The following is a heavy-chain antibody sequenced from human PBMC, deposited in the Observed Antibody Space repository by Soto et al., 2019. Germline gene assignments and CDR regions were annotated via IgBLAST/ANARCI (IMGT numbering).Heavy chain of an antibody. D-gene: IGHD1-1*01. V-gene: IGHV3-48*03. J-gene: IGHJ4*02. Sequence: GGSLRLSCTASGFTFGDYAMSWFRQAPGKGLEWVSYISSGGGTVYYADSVKGRFTISRDNAKNSLYLQMNSLRAEDTAVYYCARKASDDLDYWGQGTLVTVSS. CDR3: ARKASDDLDY. CDR1: GFTFGDYA. CDR2: ISSGGGTV.